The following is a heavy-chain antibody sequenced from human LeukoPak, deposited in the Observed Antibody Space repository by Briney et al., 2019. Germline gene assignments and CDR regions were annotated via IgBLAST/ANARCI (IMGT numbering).Heavy chain of an antibody. V-gene: IGHV4-4*07. J-gene: IGHJ4*02. CDR3: ARDQGDYGDHSYFDY. D-gene: IGHD4-17*01. CDR1: GGSMNVYC. CDR2: ISSSWST. Sequence: SETLSLTCTVSGGSMNVYCWNWIRQPAGKGLEWIGRISSSWSTDYNPSFKNRVTMSVDTSKKQFSLRLSSVTAADTAVYYCARDQGDYGDHSYFDYWGQGTQVTVSS.